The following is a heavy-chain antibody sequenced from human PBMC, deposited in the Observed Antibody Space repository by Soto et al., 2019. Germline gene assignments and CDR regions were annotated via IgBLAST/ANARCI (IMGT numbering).Heavy chain of an antibody. Sequence: SETLSLTCTVSGGSISNYYWSWIRQSPGKGFEWIGYIYYSGSTNYNPSLKSRVTISVDTSKNQFSLKLTSVTAADTAVYYCGKERRGSGWSVCNFWGQGTLVTVSS. D-gene: IGHD6-19*01. CDR1: GGSISNYY. V-gene: IGHV4-59*01. CDR2: IYYSGST. CDR3: GKERRGSGWSVCNF. J-gene: IGHJ4*02.